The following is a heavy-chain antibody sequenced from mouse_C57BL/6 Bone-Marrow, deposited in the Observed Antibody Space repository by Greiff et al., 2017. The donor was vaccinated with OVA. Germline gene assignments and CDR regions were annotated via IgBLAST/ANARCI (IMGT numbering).Heavy chain of an antibody. CDR3: ARYGSSSLFAY. D-gene: IGHD1-1*01. CDR1: GFTFTDYY. J-gene: IGHJ3*01. V-gene: IGHV7-3*01. Sequence: EVKLQESGGGLVQPGGSLSLSCAASGFTFTDYYMSWVRQPPGKALEWLGFIRNKANGYTTEYSASVKGRFTISRDTSQSILYLQMNALGAEDSATYYCARYGSSSLFAYWGQGTLVTVSA. CDR2: IRNKANGYTT.